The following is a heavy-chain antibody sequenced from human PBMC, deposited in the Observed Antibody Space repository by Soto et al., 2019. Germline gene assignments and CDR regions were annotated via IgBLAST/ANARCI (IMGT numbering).Heavy chain of an antibody. CDR1: GWSFSGYY. Sequence: SETLSLTCAVYGWSFSGYYWSWIRQPPGKGLEWIGEINHSGSTNYNPSLKSRVTISVDTSKNQFSLKLSSVTAFFSCLGYYGDLHPRAWGQWLARMPFDYWGQGTLVTVSS. V-gene: IGHV4-34*01. D-gene: IGHD6-19*01. J-gene: IGHJ4*02. CDR2: INHSGST. CDR3: GDLHPRAWGQWLARMPFDY.